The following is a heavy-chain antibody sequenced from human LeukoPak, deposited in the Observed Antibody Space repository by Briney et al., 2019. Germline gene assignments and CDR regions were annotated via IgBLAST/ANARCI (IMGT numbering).Heavy chain of an antibody. Sequence: SVKVSRKASGGTFSSYAISWVRQAPGQGLEWMGGIIPIFGTANYAQKFQGRVTITADESTSTAYMELSSLRSEDTAVYYCAGDGYCSGGSCYQNWFDPWGQGTLVTVSS. CDR1: GGTFSSYA. D-gene: IGHD2-15*01. J-gene: IGHJ5*02. CDR3: AGDGYCSGGSCYQNWFDP. V-gene: IGHV1-69*13. CDR2: IIPIFGTA.